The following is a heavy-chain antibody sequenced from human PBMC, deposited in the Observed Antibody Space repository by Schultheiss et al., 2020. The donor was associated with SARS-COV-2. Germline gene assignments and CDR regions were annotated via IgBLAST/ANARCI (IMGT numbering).Heavy chain of an antibody. CDR3: ARVSANFGYYYYGMDV. CDR2: IYYSGST. D-gene: IGHD3-3*01. J-gene: IGHJ6*02. CDR1: GGSISSYY. V-gene: IGHV4-59*01. Sequence: SETLSLTCTVSGGSISSYYWSWIRQPPGKGLEWIGYIYYSGSTNYNPSLKSRVTISVDTSKNQFSLKLSSVTAADTAVYYCARVSANFGYYYYGMDVWGQGTTVTVSS.